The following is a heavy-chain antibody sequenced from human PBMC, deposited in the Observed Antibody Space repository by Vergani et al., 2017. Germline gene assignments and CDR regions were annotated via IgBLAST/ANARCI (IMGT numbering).Heavy chain of an antibody. CDR1: GDSMNNYY. V-gene: IGHV4-59*01. CDR3: ARVRYDSGSSYGSEALNYFDY. D-gene: IGHD5-18*01. Sequence: QVHLQEAGPGLVKPAETLSLTCTVSGDSMNNYYWNWIRQTPGKVLEWIGYIYLGGTTTYNPSLESRVSLSADTSKNQFSLQLTSVTAADTAVYYCARVRYDSGSSYGSEALNYFDYWGQGTLVTVSS. J-gene: IGHJ4*02. CDR2: IYLGGTT.